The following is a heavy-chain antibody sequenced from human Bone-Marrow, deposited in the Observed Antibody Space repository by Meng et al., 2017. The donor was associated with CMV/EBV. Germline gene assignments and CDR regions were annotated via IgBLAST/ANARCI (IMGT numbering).Heavy chain of an antibody. Sequence: SETLSLTCTVSGGSISSSSYYWGWIRQPPGKGLEWIGSIYYSGSTYYNPSLKSRVTISVDTSKNQFSLKLSSVTAADTAVYYCAGVGATGNFDYWGQGTRVTVSS. CDR1: GGSISSSSYY. V-gene: IGHV4-39*01. CDR2: IYYSGST. CDR3: AGVGATGNFDY. J-gene: IGHJ4*02. D-gene: IGHD1-26*01.